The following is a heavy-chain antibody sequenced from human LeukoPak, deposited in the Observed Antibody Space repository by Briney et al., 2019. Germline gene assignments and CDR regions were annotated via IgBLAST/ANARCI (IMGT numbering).Heavy chain of an antibody. CDR3: ARLYISSLGRVFDS. Sequence: SETLSLTCTVSGGSISSDYWSWIRQPPGKGLEWIGYIYYSGSTNYNPSLKSRVTISVDTSKNQFSLKLSSVTAADTAVYYCARLYISSLGRVFDSWGQGTLVTVSS. CDR2: IYYSGST. D-gene: IGHD3-10*01. J-gene: IGHJ4*02. V-gene: IGHV4-59*01. CDR1: GGSISSDY.